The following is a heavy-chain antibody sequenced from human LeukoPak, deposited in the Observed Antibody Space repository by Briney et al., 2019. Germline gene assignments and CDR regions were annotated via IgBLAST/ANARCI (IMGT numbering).Heavy chain of an antibody. CDR3: ARGLVGWAPPRNYFDY. J-gene: IGHJ4*02. CDR1: GYTFTSYY. D-gene: IGHD6-19*01. V-gene: IGHV1-46*01. CDR2: IDPSGGST. Sequence: GASVKVSCKASGYTFTSYYMHWVRQAPGQGLEWMGIIDPSGGSTSYAQKFQGRVTMTRDMSTSTVYMELSSLRSEDTAVYYCARGLVGWAPPRNYFDYWGQGTLVTVSS.